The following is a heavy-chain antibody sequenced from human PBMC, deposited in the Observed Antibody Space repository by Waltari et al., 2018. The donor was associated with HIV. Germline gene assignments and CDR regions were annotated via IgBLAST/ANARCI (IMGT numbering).Heavy chain of an antibody. CDR3: ARDLVVAAAEGFDP. D-gene: IGHD2-15*01. V-gene: IGHV4-59*01. Sequence: QVELQESGPGLVKPSETLSLTCTVSVGSIPSYYWRWIRQSPGLGLEWIGHIYYSGRTTYNPSLKGRVIMSLDTSKNHISLNLRSLSAADTAVYYCARDLVVAAAEGFDPWGQGILVTVSS. CDR2: IYYSGRT. CDR1: VGSIPSYY. J-gene: IGHJ5*02.